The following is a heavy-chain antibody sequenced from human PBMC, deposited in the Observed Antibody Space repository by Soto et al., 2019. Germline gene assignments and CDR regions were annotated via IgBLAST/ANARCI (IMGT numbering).Heavy chain of an antibody. CDR2: ISAYNGNT. D-gene: IGHD6-13*01. CDR1: GYTFTSYG. CDR3: ARPLGQSSSWYNYYGMDV. J-gene: IGHJ6*02. V-gene: IGHV1-18*01. Sequence: ASVKVSCKASGYTFTSYGISWVRQAPGQGLEWMGWISAYNGNTNYAQKLQGRVTMTTDTSTSTAYMELRSLRSDDTAVYYCARPLGQSSSWYNYYGMDVWGQGTTVTVSS.